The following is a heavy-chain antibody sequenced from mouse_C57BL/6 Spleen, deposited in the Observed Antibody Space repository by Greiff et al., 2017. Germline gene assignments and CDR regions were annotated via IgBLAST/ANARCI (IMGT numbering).Heavy chain of an antibody. Sequence: EVNLVESGGGLVKPGGSLKLSCAASGFTFSSYAMSWVRQTPEKRLEWVATISDGGSYTYYPDNVKGRFTISRDNAKNNLYLQMSHLKSEDTAMYYCARGERYFDVWGTGTTVTVSS. J-gene: IGHJ1*03. CDR1: GFTFSSYA. V-gene: IGHV5-4*03. CDR3: ARGERYFDV. CDR2: ISDGGSYT.